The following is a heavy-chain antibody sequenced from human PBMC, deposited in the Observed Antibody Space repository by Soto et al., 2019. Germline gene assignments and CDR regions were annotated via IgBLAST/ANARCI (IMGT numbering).Heavy chain of an antibody. J-gene: IGHJ3*02. Sequence: QVQLQESGPGLVKPSETLSLTCTVSGGSISSYYWSWIRQPPGKGLEWIGYIYYSGSTNYNPSLKSRVTISVDTTKNQFSLKLSSVTAADTDVYYCARVQYDAFDIWGQGTMVTVSS. CDR2: IYYSGST. V-gene: IGHV4-59*01. D-gene: IGHD3-10*01. CDR1: GGSISSYY. CDR3: ARVQYDAFDI.